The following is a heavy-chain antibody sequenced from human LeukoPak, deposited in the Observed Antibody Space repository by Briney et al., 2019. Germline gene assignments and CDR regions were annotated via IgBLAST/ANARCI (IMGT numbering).Heavy chain of an antibody. V-gene: IGHV4-59*12. D-gene: IGHD3-3*01. CDR2: IYYSGST. CDR1: GGSISSYY. Sequence: SETLSLTCTVSGGSISSYYWSWIRQPPGKGLEWIGYIYYSGSTNYNPSLKSRVTISVDTSKNQFSLKLSSVTAADTAVYYCASTSTIFGVVISTYFDYWGQGILVTVSS. CDR3: ASTSTIFGVVISTYFDY. J-gene: IGHJ4*02.